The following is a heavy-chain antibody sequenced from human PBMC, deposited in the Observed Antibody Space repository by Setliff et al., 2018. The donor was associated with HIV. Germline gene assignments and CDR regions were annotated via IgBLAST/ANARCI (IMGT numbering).Heavy chain of an antibody. CDR3: ARARSDWYNVRPYYFDL. J-gene: IGHJ4*02. V-gene: IGHV4-30-4*01. D-gene: IGHD6-19*01. Sequence: KTSETPVLTCAVSGASFVGDNHWSWIRQTPERGLEWIAYFMYTDIHYVNYLNYRNPSLASRLSISVDKSKNQFSLTLSSVTAADTAVYYCARARSDWYNVRPYYFDLWGQGTPVTVSS. CDR2: FMYTDIHYVNYLN. CDR1: GASFVGDNH.